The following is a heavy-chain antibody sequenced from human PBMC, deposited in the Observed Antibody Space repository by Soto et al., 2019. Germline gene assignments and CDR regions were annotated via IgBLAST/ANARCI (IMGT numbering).Heavy chain of an antibody. CDR2: ISPYNGNT. Sequence: ASLKVTCKASGYSFTSYGIIWVRQAPGQGLEWMGWISPYNGNTKYAQNFQGRVTMTTDTSTYTAYLEVRSLRSDDPAVYYCARDFGSDLSAPGAVFDYWGQGTLVTVSS. V-gene: IGHV1-18*04. CDR1: GYSFTSYG. CDR3: ARDFGSDLSAPGAVFDY. J-gene: IGHJ4*02. D-gene: IGHD2-21*02.